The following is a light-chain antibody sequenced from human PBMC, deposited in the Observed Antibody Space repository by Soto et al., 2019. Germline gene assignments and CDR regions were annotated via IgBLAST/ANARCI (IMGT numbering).Light chain of an antibody. CDR3: QQYDTWPHT. CDR2: GSS. V-gene: IGKV3-15*01. CDR1: QSASTN. Sequence: DIVMTQSPVTLSVSPGERATLSCRASQSASTNLAWYQQRPGQSPRLLLYGSSTRATGIPARFRGSGSGTEYTLTISSLQSEDFAVYYCQQYDTWPHTFGQGTKLKIK. J-gene: IGKJ2*01.